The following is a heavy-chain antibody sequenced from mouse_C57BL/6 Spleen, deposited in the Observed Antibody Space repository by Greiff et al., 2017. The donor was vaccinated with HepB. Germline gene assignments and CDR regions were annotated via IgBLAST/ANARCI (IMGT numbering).Heavy chain of an antibody. CDR3: ARDYYGSSLYFDV. J-gene: IGHJ1*03. CDR1: GYTFTSYW. Sequence: QVQLQQPGAELVRPGSSVKLSCKASGYTFTSYWMHWVKQRPIQGLEWIGNIDPSDSETHYNQKFKDKATLTADKSSSTAYMQLSSLTSEDSAVYFCARDYYGSSLYFDVWGTGTTVTVSS. D-gene: IGHD1-1*01. CDR2: IDPSDSET. V-gene: IGHV1-52*01.